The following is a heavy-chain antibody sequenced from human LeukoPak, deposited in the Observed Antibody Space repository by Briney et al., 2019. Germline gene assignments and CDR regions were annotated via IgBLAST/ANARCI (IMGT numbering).Heavy chain of an antibody. Sequence: VGSLRLSCAASGFTFEDYGMSWVRQAPGKGLEWVSGINWNGGSTGYADSVKGRFTISRDNAKNSLYLQTNSLRAEDTALYYCARVAWAYSGYDWGQGTMVTVSS. CDR1: GFTFEDYG. D-gene: IGHD5-12*01. V-gene: IGHV3-20*04. J-gene: IGHJ4*02. CDR2: INWNGGST. CDR3: ARVAWAYSGYD.